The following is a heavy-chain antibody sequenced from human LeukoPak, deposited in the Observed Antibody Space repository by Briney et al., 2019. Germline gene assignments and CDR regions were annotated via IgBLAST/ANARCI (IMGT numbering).Heavy chain of an antibody. J-gene: IGHJ3*02. CDR1: GFTFSSYW. CDR2: IKQDGSEK. D-gene: IGHD6-13*01. CDR3: AREIGSSWYRAFDI. V-gene: IGHV3-7*03. Sequence: GGSLRLSCAASGFTFSSYWMSWVRQAPGKGLEWVANIKQDGSEKYYVDSVKGRFTISRDNAKNSLYLQMNSLRAEDTAVYYCAREIGSSWYRAFDIWGQGTMVTVSS.